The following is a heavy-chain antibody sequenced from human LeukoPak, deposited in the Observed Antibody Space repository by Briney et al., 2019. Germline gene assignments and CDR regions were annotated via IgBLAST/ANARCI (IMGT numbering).Heavy chain of an antibody. CDR1: GFTFSHYA. Sequence: GGSLRLSCAASGFTFSHYAMSWVRQAPGKELEWVSGISGSGGTTYYADSVKGRFTISRDNSKNTLYLQMNSLRAEDTALYYCAKVGSGGYYFDYWGQGTLVTVSS. V-gene: IGHV3-23*01. CDR2: ISGSGGTT. D-gene: IGHD6-19*01. J-gene: IGHJ4*02. CDR3: AKVGSGGYYFDY.